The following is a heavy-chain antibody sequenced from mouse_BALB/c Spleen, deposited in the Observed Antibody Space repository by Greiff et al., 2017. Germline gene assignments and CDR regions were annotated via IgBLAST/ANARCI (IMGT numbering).Heavy chain of an antibody. CDR3: ARSDGYYAMDY. D-gene: IGHD2-3*01. V-gene: IGHV1-80*01. J-gene: IGHJ4*01. CDR2: IYPGDGDT. Sequence: VKLVESGAELVRPGSSVKISCKASGYAFSSYWMNWVKQRPGQGLEWIGQIYPGDGDTNYNGKFKGKATLTADKSSSTAYMQLSSLTSEDSAVYFCARSDGYYAMDYWGQGTSVTVSS. CDR1: GYAFSSYW.